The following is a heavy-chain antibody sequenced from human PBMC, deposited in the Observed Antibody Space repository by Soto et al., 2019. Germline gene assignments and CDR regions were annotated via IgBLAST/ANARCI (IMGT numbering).Heavy chain of an antibody. V-gene: IGHV4-31*03. CDR1: GGSISSGGYY. CDR2: IYYSGST. J-gene: IGHJ3*02. D-gene: IGHD2-15*01. Sequence: SETLSLTCTVSGGSISSGGYYWSWIRQHPGKGLEWIGYIYYSGSTYYNPSLKSRVTISVDTSKNQFSLKLSSVTAADTAVYYCARVAVNGCSGGSCWGAFDIWGKGTMVTVSS. CDR3: ARVAVNGCSGGSCWGAFDI.